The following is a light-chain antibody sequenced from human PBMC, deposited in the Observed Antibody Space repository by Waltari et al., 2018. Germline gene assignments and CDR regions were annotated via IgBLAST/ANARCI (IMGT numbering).Light chain of an antibody. V-gene: IGLV3-1*01. J-gene: IGLJ2*01. CDR2: QDT. Sequence: SYDLTQPPSVSASPGQTASIPCFGDKLGDKYVSWYQQKPGRSPVLVIYQDTKRPSVIPERFSASNSGNTATLTVSETQAVDEASYYCQTWDSNTVVFGGGTTLTVL. CDR1: KLGDKY. CDR3: QTWDSNTVV.